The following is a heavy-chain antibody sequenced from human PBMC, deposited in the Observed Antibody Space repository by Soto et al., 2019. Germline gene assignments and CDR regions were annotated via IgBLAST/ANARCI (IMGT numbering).Heavy chain of an antibody. Sequence: PSETLSLTCTVSGGSISSYYWSWIRQPPGKGLEWIGYIYYSGSTNYNPSLKSRVTISVDTSKNQFSLKLSSVTAADTAVYYCAGRSIAARRNYYYYGMDVWGQGTTVTVSS. CDR1: GGSISSYY. J-gene: IGHJ6*02. CDR3: AGRSIAARRNYYYYGMDV. V-gene: IGHV4-59*01. CDR2: IYYSGST. D-gene: IGHD6-6*01.